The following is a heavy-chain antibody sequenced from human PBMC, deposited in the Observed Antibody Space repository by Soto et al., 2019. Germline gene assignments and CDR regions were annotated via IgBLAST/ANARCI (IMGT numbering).Heavy chain of an antibody. J-gene: IGHJ4*02. V-gene: IGHV4-59*01. CDR3: ARDAVDGAAAGFYFDY. CDR2: IYYSGST. D-gene: IGHD6-13*01. CDR1: GGSISSYY. Sequence: QVQLQESGPGLVKPSETLSLTCTVSGGSISSYYWTWIRQPPGKGLEWIGYIYYSGSTNYNPSLKILVTISVDTSKNHFSLKLSSVTAADTAVYYCARDAVDGAAAGFYFDYWGQGTLVTVSS.